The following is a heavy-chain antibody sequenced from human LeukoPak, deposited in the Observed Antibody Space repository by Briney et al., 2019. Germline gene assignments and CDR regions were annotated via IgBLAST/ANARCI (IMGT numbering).Heavy chain of an antibody. Sequence: SETLSLTCTVSGGSISSSSYYWGWIRQPPGKGLEWIGSNYYSGSTYYNPSLKSRVTISVDTSKNQFSLKLSSATAADTAVYYCARQWLVQGDWFDPWGQGTLVTVSS. CDR3: ARQWLVQGDWFDP. J-gene: IGHJ5*02. D-gene: IGHD6-19*01. CDR2: NYYSGST. CDR1: GGSISSSSYY. V-gene: IGHV4-39*07.